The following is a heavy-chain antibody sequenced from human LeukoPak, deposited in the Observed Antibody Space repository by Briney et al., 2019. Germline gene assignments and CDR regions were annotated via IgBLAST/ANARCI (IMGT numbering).Heavy chain of an antibody. D-gene: IGHD3-16*01. V-gene: IGHV4-59*01. CDR2: IYNSGST. Sequence: SETLSLTCIVSGGSISIYYWNWIRQPPGRGLEWIGYIYNSGSTDYNPSLKRRVTISADTSKNRFSLKLTSVTAADTAVYYCARDRELGSWGQGTLVTVSS. CDR3: ARDRELGS. CDR1: GGSISIYY. J-gene: IGHJ5*02.